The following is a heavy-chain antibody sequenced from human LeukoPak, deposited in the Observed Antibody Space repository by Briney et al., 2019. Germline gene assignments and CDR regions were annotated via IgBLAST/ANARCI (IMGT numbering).Heavy chain of an antibody. CDR2: IYSGSST. J-gene: IGHJ4*02. CDR1: GFTFSSY. V-gene: IGHV3-53*04. Sequence: PGGSLRLSCAASGFTFSSYMYWVRQAPGKGLEWVSVIYSGSSTYYADSVKGRFTISRHNSKNTLYLQMNSLRAEDTAVYYCARGWIQLGFDYWGQGTLVTVSS. CDR3: ARGWIQLGFDY. D-gene: IGHD5-18*01.